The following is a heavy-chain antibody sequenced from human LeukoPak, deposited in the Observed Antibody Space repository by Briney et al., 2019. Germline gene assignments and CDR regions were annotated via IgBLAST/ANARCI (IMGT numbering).Heavy chain of an antibody. CDR1: GGSISSGSYY. CDR2: IYTSGST. CDR3: ARVEGSSSWSWDYYYYMDV. J-gene: IGHJ6*03. D-gene: IGHD6-13*01. V-gene: IGHV4-61*02. Sequence: SETLSLTCTVSGGSISSGSYYWSWIRQPAGKGLEWIGRIYTSGSTNYNPSLKSRVTISVDTSKNQFSLKLSSVTAADTAVYYCARVEGSSSWSWDYYYYMDVWGKGTTVTVSS.